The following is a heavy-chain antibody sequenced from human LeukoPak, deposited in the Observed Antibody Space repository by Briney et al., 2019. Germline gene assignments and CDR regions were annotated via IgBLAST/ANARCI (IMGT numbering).Heavy chain of an antibody. CDR3: TRDSTNYHFAY. Sequence: PGGSLSLPCAASGFTVKQNFMSWVRGAAGKGREWVSVLYSASVTYYPDSVKGRFTISRDNSKNLVFLQMNDFRTEDTDFCSCTRDSTNYHFAYWGKGALVTVSS. CDR1: GFTVKQNF. D-gene: IGHD2-2*01. J-gene: IGHJ4*02. CDR2: LYSASVT. V-gene: IGHV3-66*01.